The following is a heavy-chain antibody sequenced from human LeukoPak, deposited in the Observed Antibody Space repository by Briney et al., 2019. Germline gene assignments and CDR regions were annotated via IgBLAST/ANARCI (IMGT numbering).Heavy chain of an antibody. Sequence: ASVKVSCKVSGYTLTELSMHWVRQAPGKGLEWMGGFDPEDGETIYAQKFQGRVTMTEDTSTDTAYKELSSLRSEDTAVYYCATETGTTPYFDYWGQGTLVTVSS. CDR3: ATETGTTPYFDY. V-gene: IGHV1-24*01. CDR2: FDPEDGET. D-gene: IGHD1-14*01. CDR1: GYTLTELS. J-gene: IGHJ4*02.